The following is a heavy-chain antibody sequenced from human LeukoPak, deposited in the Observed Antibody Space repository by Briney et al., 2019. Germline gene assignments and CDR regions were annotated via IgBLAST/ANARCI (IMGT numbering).Heavy chain of an antibody. CDR2: IYYSGST. Sequence: SETLSLTCTVSGGSISSSSYYWGWIRQPPGKGLEWIGSIYYSGSTYYNPSLKSRATISVDTSKNQFSLKLSSVTAADTAVYYCARSRRDYDILTGYYHFDYWGQGTLVTVSS. V-gene: IGHV4-39*01. D-gene: IGHD3-9*01. CDR1: GGSISSSSYY. CDR3: ARSRRDYDILTGYYHFDY. J-gene: IGHJ4*02.